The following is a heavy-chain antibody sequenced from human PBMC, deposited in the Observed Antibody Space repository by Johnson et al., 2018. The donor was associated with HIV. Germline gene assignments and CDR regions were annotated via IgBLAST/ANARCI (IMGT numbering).Heavy chain of an antibody. CDR1: GFTFSSYG. Sequence: QVQLVESGGGVVQPGGSLRLSCAASGFTFSSYGMHWVRQAPGKGLEWVAFIRYDGSNKYYADSVKGRFTIPRDNSKNTLYLQMNSLRAEDTAVYYCARAGQLPEDAFDIWGQGTMVTVSS. CDR2: IRYDGSNK. CDR3: ARAGQLPEDAFDI. D-gene: IGHD1-7*01. J-gene: IGHJ3*02. V-gene: IGHV3-30*02.